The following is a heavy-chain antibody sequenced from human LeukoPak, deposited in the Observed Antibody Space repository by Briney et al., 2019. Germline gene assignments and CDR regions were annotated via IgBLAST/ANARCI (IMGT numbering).Heavy chain of an antibody. CDR2: ISYDGSNK. CDR3: AKHSSSSDY. CDR1: GFTFSSYG. J-gene: IGHJ4*02. Sequence: GGSLRLPCAASGFTFSSYGMHWVRQAPGKGLEWVAVISYDGSNKYYADSVKGRFTISRDNSKNTLYLQMNSLRAEDTAVYYCAKHSSSSDYWGQGTLVTVSS. V-gene: IGHV3-30*18. D-gene: IGHD6-6*01.